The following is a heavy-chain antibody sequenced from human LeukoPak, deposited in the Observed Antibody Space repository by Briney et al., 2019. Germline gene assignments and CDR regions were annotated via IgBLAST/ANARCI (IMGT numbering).Heavy chain of an antibody. V-gene: IGHV1-46*01. CDR3: ARVPPTRGGNSVESFDY. D-gene: IGHD4-23*01. CDR2: VTPSSGST. CDR1: GYTFTSDY. Sequence: GASVKVSCKASGYTFTSDYMHWVRHAPGQGLERMGVVTPSSGSTSYAQKFQGRVTMTRDTSTSTVYMELSSLRSEDKAVYCCARVPPTRGGNSVESFDYWGQGTLVTVSS. J-gene: IGHJ4*02.